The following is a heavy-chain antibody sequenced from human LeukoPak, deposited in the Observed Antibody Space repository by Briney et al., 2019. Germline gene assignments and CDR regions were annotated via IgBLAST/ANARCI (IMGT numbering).Heavy chain of an antibody. CDR3: AKGLGLSSGPYYFDY. Sequence: GGSLRLSCAASGFTFSSYAMSWVRQAPGKGLEWVSAISGSGGSTYYADSVKGRFTISRDNSKNTLYLQMNSLRAEDTAVYYCAKGLGLSSGPYYFDYWGQGTLVTVSS. D-gene: IGHD6-19*01. CDR2: ISGSGGST. V-gene: IGHV3-23*01. CDR1: GFTFSSYA. J-gene: IGHJ4*02.